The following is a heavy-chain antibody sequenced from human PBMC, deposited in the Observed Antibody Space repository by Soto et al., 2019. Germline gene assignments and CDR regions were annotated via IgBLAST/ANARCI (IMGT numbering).Heavy chain of an antibody. J-gene: IGHJ2*01. CDR3: ARGNHRWLQLWYFDL. CDR1: GGTFSSYT. CDR2: ITPIFGTA. Sequence: QVQLVQSGAEVKKPGSSVTVSCKASGGTFSSYTISWVRLAPGQGLEWMGGITPIFGTANYAQKFQGRVTITADESTSTAYMELSSLRSEDTAVYYCARGNHRWLQLWYFDLWGRGTLVTVSS. D-gene: IGHD5-12*01. V-gene: IGHV1-69*12.